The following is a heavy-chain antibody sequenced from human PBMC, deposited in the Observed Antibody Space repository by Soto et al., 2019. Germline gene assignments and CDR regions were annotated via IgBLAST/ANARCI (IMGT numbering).Heavy chain of an antibody. D-gene: IGHD3-10*01. V-gene: IGHV1-69*02. CDR1: GDTFNFYS. CDR3: ASNSGSGDRAFDS. CDR2: VNPILSMS. Sequence: QVQLVQSGAEVKSAGSSVKVSCKASGDTFNFYSINWVRQAPGLGLEWVGRVNPILSMSNYAQRFQGRVTXTXDXXTGTAYMELRSLRSEDTAIYYCASNSGSGDRAFDSWGQGALVTVSS. J-gene: IGHJ4*02.